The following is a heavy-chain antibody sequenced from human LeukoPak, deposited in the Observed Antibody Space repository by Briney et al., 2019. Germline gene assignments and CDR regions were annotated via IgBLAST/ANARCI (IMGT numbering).Heavy chain of an antibody. Sequence: SETLSLTCTVSGGSISSYYWIWIRQPPGKGLEWVGDIHYSGSTNYNPSLKSRVTISVDTSKNQFSLKLSSVTAADTAVYYCARLGSGTNNWFDPWGQGTLVTVSS. D-gene: IGHD1-26*01. CDR2: IHYSGST. V-gene: IGHV4-59*01. CDR3: ARLGSGTNNWFDP. J-gene: IGHJ5*02. CDR1: GGSISSYY.